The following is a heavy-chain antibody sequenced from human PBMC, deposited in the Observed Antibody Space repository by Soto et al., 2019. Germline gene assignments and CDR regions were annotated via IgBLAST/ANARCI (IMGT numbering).Heavy chain of an antibody. D-gene: IGHD1-26*01. Sequence: SVKVSCKASGGTFSSYAISWVRQAPGQGLEWMGGIIPIFGTANYAQKFQGRVTITADESTSTAYMELSSLRSEDTAVYYCARPKESGWWELPYYYYYYGMDVWGQGTTVTVS. CDR3: ARPKESGWWELPYYYYYYGMDV. CDR2: IIPIFGTA. CDR1: GGTFSSYA. V-gene: IGHV1-69*13. J-gene: IGHJ6*02.